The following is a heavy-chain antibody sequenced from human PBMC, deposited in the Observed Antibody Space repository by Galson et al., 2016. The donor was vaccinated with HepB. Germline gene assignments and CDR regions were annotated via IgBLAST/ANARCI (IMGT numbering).Heavy chain of an antibody. CDR3: GKDGGYSGYDCEVHGGVES. V-gene: IGHV3-23*01. CDR1: GFTFSGYA. J-gene: IGHJ4*02. D-gene: IGHD5-12*01. CDR2: MSDSDDI. Sequence: SLRLSCAASGFTFSGYAMAWVRQAPGKGLEWVSGMSDSDDIYYAPTVKGRFTISRDNSRNTLYLQMSRLRPDDTALYYCGKDGGYSGYDCEVHGGVESWGPGTLVTVSS.